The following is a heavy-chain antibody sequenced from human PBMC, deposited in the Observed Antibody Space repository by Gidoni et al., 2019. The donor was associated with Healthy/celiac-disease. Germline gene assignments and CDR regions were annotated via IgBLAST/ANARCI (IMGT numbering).Heavy chain of an antibody. CDR2: IIPIFGTA. D-gene: IGHD3-3*01. V-gene: IGHV1-69*01. CDR3: ARGPRAIFGVVPNYYGMDV. CDR1: GGTFSSYA. J-gene: IGHJ6*02. Sequence: QVQLVQSGSEVKKPGSSVKVSCQASGGTFSSYAISWVRQAPGQRLEWMGGIIPIFGTANYAQKFQGRVTITADESTSTAYMELSSLRSEDTAVYYCARGPRAIFGVVPNYYGMDVWGQGTTVTVSS.